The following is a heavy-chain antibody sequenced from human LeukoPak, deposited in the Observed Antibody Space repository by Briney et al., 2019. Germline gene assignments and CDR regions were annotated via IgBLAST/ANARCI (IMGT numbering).Heavy chain of an antibody. D-gene: IGHD2-2*01. J-gene: IGHJ6*02. CDR1: GGSFSGYY. V-gene: IGHV4-34*01. CDR2: INYCGRT. Sequence: SETLSLTCAVYGGSFSGYYWSWIRHPPGKGLEWVGDINYCGRTNYNPSIKCRVTIPVDTSNNQFSLKLSSVIAADTAVYYCARGRRYSSTTPSYYYYGMDVWGQGTTVTVSS. CDR3: ARGRRYSSTTPSYYYYGMDV.